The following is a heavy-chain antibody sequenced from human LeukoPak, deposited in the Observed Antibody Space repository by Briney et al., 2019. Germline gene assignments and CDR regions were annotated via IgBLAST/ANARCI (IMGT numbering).Heavy chain of an antibody. CDR3: ARGRGSTSSYDS. J-gene: IGHJ5*01. CDR2: IYGSDTT. D-gene: IGHD2-2*01. CDR1: GFTFSSYA. Sequence: GGSLRLSCAASGFTFSSYAMHWVRQAPGKGLEWVAVIYGSDTTNYADSVKGRFTISRDNSKNTLYLQMNSLRVEDTALYYCARGRGSTSSYDSWGQGSLVTVSS. V-gene: IGHV3-53*01.